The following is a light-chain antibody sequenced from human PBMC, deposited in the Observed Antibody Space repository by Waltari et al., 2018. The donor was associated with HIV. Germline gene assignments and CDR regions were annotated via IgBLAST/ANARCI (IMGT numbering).Light chain of an antibody. Sequence: SYELTQPPSVSVSPGQAATITCSGDKLDAKYVCWYQQKPGRSPVLFIYQDDKRLSGIPDPVSGSNSGNTATLTISGTQTMDEADYYCQAWDSGTGVFGTGTTVTVL. V-gene: IGLV3-1*01. CDR2: QDD. J-gene: IGLJ1*01. CDR3: QAWDSGTGV. CDR1: KLDAKY.